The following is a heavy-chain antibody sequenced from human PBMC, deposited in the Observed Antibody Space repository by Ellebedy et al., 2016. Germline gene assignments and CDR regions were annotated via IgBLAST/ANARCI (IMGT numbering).Heavy chain of an antibody. CDR1: GYTLTSYY. Sequence: ASVKVSXKASGYTLTSYYMNWVRQAPGQGIEWLGIINPSGGNTNYAQKFQGRVSMATDTSTTTVYVELSSLRSEDTALYYCARGDYGGKSPGRAWGQGTLVTVSS. J-gene: IGHJ5*02. V-gene: IGHV1-46*01. CDR3: ARGDYGGKSPGRA. D-gene: IGHD4-23*01. CDR2: INPSGGNT.